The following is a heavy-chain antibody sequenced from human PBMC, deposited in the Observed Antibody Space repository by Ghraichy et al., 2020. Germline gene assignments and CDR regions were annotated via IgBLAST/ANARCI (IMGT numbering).Heavy chain of an antibody. V-gene: IGHV4-39*01. Sequence: SETLSLTCTVSGGSISSSSYYWGWIRQPPGKGLEWIGSIYYSGSTYYNPSLKSRVTISVDTSKNQFSLKLSSVTAADTAVYYCARLAPGKRGDYVGEIDYWGQGTLVTVSS. J-gene: IGHJ4*02. CDR3: ARLAPGKRGDYVGEIDY. CDR2: IYYSGST. CDR1: GGSISSSSYY. D-gene: IGHD4-17*01.